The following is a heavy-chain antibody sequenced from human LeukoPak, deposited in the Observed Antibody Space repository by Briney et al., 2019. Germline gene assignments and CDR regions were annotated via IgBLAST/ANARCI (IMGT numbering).Heavy chain of an antibody. J-gene: IGHJ5*02. V-gene: IGHV1-8*01. CDR3: ARVGHVRCLLERVSNWFDP. Sequence: GASVKVSCKASGYTFTSYDINWVRQATGQGLEWMGWMNPNSGNTGYAQKFQGRVTMTRNTSISTAYMELSSLRSEDTAVYYCARVGHVRCLLERVSNWFDPWGQGTLVTVSS. CDR1: GYTFTSYD. D-gene: IGHD3-16*01. CDR2: MNPNSGNT.